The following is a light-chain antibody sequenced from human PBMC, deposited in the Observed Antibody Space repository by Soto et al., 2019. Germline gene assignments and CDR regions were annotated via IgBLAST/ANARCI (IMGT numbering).Light chain of an antibody. Sequence: EIALTQSPGTLSLSLGERATLSCRASQTVSDSFLAWYRQKPGQAPRLLIYGASIRATGIPDRFSGSGSGTDFTLTISRMEPEDFAVYYCQQYGSSPGTFGQGTKVDIK. V-gene: IGKV3-20*01. CDR1: QTVSDSF. J-gene: IGKJ1*01. CDR2: GAS. CDR3: QQYGSSPGT.